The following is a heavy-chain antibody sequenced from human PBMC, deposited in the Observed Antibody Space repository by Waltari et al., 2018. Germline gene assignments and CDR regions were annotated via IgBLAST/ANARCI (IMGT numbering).Heavy chain of an antibody. J-gene: IGHJ5*02. D-gene: IGHD5-12*01. CDR3: ARDGGPGYSGYVWFDP. V-gene: IGHV1-2*02. Sequence: QVQLVQSGAEVKKPGASVKVSCKASGYTFTGYYMHWVRQAPGQGLEWMGWINPNRGGTNYAQRFPGRVTMTRDTSISTAYMELSRLRSDDTAVYYCARDGGPGYSGYVWFDPWGQGTLVTVSS. CDR1: GYTFTGYY. CDR2: INPNRGGT.